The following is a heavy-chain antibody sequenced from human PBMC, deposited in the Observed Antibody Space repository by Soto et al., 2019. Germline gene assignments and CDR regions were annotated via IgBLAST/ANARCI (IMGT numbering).Heavy chain of an antibody. D-gene: IGHD2-15*01. CDR1: GGSISSGGYY. J-gene: IGHJ5*02. CDR2: IYYSGST. CDR3: ERVVVAGTPSWFDP. Sequence: PSETLSLTCTVSGGSISSGGYYWSWIRQHPGKGLEWIGYIYYSGSTYYNPSLKSRVTISVDTSKNQFSLKLSSVTAADTAVYYCERVVVAGTPSWFDPWGQGTRVTVS. V-gene: IGHV4-31*03.